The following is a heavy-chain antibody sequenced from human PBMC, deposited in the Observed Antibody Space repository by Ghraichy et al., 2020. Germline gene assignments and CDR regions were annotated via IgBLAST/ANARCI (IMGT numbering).Heavy chain of an antibody. V-gene: IGHV4-31*03. Sequence: SETLSLTCTVSGGSISSGGYYWSWIRQHPGKGLEWIGYIYYSGSTYYNPSLKSRVTISVDTSKNQFSLKLSSVTAADTAVYYCARLPYSSASIDIWGQGTMVTVSS. CDR2: IYYSGST. CDR3: ARLPYSSASIDI. CDR1: GGSISSGGYY. D-gene: IGHD6-25*01. J-gene: IGHJ3*02.